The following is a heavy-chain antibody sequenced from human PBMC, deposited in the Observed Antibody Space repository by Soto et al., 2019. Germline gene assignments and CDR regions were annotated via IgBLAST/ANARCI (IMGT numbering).Heavy chain of an antibody. J-gene: IGHJ4*02. V-gene: IGHV1-8*01. CDR1: GYTFTSNH. D-gene: IGHD4-17*01. Sequence: QVQLVQSGTEVREPGASVKVSCKSSGYTFTSNHINWVRQATGQGPEWMGSMNPNSGHTVYAQKFQGRVTMNRSTSISTDYMELSSLRSDDTAIYYCARAHDSGDVDYWGQGTLVTVSS. CDR3: ARAHDSGDVDY. CDR2: MNPNSGHT.